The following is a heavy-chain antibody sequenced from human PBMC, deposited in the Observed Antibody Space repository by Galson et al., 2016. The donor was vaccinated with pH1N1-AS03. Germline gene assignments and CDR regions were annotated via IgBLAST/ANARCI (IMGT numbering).Heavy chain of an antibody. CDR2: INPNNGVT. D-gene: IGHD1-14*01. CDR3: ARDSTITGTTEDDALDI. V-gene: IGHV1-2*04. J-gene: IGHJ3*02. Sequence: SVKVSCKASGYIFTGFYVHWVRQAPGQGLEWMGWINPNNGVTNYAQKFQAWVTMTGDTSTRTAYMELSSLRSEDTAVYYCARDSTITGTTEDDALDIWGQGTMVIVSS. CDR1: GYIFTGFY.